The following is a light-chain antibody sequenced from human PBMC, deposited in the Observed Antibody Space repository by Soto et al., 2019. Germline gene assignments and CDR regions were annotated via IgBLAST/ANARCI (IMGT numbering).Light chain of an antibody. V-gene: IGKV2-28*01. Sequence: DVVMPQSPLSLPVTPGEPASISCRSSQSLLHSNGNTYLDGYLQKPGQSPQLLIYLSFNRAYGGPDRLSGSRPGTDFTLKIRRLEADEGGVYYCMQRLHGPWTLGQGSKVEIK. CDR1: QSLLHSNGNTY. CDR2: LSF. CDR3: MQRLHGPWT. J-gene: IGKJ1*01.